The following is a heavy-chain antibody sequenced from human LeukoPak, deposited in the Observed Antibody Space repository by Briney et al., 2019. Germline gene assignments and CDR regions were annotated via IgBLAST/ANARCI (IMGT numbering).Heavy chain of an antibody. CDR1: GGSINNYY. CDR2: IYHSGTT. D-gene: IGHD6-19*01. J-gene: IGHJ4*02. Sequence: SETLSLTCTVSGGSINNYYWSWIRQPPGKGLEWIASIYHSGTTYYNPSLKSRVTIFVHTSDNQFSLKLSSVTAADTAAYYCATGGGIAVAHAWGQGIVVTVSS. V-gene: IGHV4-59*05. CDR3: ATGGGIAVAHA.